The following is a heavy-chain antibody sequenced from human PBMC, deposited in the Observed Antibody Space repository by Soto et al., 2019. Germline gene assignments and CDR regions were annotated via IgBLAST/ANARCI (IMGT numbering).Heavy chain of an antibody. J-gene: IGHJ5*02. V-gene: IGHV1-69*02. CDR2: IIPILGIA. Sequence: SVKVSCKASGGTFSSYTISWVRQAPGQGLEWMGRIIPILGIANYAQKFQGRVTITADKSTSTAYMELSSVTAADTAVYYCARGFPRGITGTTRRNWFDPWGQGTLVTVSS. D-gene: IGHD1-20*01. CDR1: GGTFSSYT. CDR3: ARGFPRGITGTTRRNWFDP.